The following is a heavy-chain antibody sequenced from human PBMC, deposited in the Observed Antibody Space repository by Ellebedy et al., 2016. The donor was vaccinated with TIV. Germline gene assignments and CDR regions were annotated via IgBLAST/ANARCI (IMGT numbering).Heavy chain of an antibody. CDR2: ITASGSR. CDR3: AKDRTPGDGYWVFDF. V-gene: IGHV3-23*01. D-gene: IGHD5-18*01. CDR1: GFTFSDNA. Sequence: PGGSLRLSCAASGFTFSDNAMTWVRQAPGKGLEWVSAITASGSRHYADSVKGRFTISRDNSKSTLDLQMSSLRAEDTAVYYCAKDRTPGDGYWVFDFWGQGTLVTVST. J-gene: IGHJ4*02.